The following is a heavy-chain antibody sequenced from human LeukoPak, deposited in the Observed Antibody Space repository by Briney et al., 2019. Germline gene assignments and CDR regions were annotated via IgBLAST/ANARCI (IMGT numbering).Heavy chain of an antibody. V-gene: IGHV4-59*08. J-gene: IGHJ4*02. D-gene: IGHD3-22*01. CDR3: AGPVSSGKLDY. CDR2: IYYSGST. Sequence: SETLSLTCTVSGGSISSYYWSWIRQPPGKGLEWIGYIYYSGSTNYNPSLKSRVTISVDTSKNQFSLKLSSVTAADTAVYYCAGPVSSGKLDYWGQGTLDTVSS. CDR1: GGSISSYY.